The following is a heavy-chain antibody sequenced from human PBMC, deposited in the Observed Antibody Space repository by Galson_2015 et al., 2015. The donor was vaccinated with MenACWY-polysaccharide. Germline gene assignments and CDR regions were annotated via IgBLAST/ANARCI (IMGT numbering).Heavy chain of an antibody. CDR3: ARDGSSSIVPRPSKY. CDR1: GYTFTSNG. J-gene: IGHJ4*02. Sequence: QSGAEVKKPGASVTVSCTASGYTFTSNGISWVRQAPGQGLEWMGWVSGNNDNTYLAQKFQDRVTMTTDTSTSTAYMELTSLRSEDTAVYYCARDGSSSIVPRPSKYWGQGTRVTVSS. D-gene: IGHD6-6*01. CDR2: VSGNNDNT. V-gene: IGHV1-18*01.